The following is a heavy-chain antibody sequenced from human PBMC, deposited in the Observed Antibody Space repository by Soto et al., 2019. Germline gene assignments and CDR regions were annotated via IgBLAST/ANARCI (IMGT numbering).Heavy chain of an antibody. D-gene: IGHD1-1*01. CDR3: AKGLDRASLDF. J-gene: IGHJ4*02. Sequence: EVQLLESGGTLVQPGGSLRLSCVASGFTFSTHTMNWVRQAPGKGLEWVSRLTADSDDTSYVDSIKGRFTISRDNSKNTLYLQMNGLRAEDTAIYYCAKGLDRASLDFWGQGALVTISS. CDR1: GFTFSTHT. CDR2: LTADSDDT. V-gene: IGHV3-23*01.